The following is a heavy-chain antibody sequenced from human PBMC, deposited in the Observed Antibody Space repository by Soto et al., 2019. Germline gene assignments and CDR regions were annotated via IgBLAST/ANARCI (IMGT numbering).Heavy chain of an antibody. CDR1: GGTFSSYA. J-gene: IGHJ6*02. Sequence: ASVKVSCKASGGTFSSYAISWVRQAPGQGLEWMGGIIPIFGTANYAQKFQGRVTITADESTSTAYMELSSLRSEDTAVYYCARGELAAAGTGYYYYGMDVWGQGTPVTVSS. CDR3: ARGELAAAGTGYYYYGMDV. D-gene: IGHD6-13*01. V-gene: IGHV1-69*13. CDR2: IIPIFGTA.